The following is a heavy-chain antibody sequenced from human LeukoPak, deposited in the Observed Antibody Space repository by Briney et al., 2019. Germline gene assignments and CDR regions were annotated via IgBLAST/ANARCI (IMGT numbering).Heavy chain of an antibody. Sequence: SETLSLTCTVSGGSISSYYWSWIRQPPGKGLEWIGYIYYSGSTNYNPSLKSRVTISVDTSKKQFSLKLSSVTAADTAVYYCARDRPDSYGYDAFDIWGQGTMVTVSS. CDR1: GGSISSYY. CDR3: ARDRPDSYGYDAFDI. V-gene: IGHV4-59*01. D-gene: IGHD5-18*01. J-gene: IGHJ3*02. CDR2: IYYSGST.